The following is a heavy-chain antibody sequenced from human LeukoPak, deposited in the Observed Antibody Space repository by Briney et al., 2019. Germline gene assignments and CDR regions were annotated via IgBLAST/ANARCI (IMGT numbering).Heavy chain of an antibody. CDR2: IIPILGIA. Sequence: SVKVSCKASGGTFSSYAISWVRQAPGQGLEWMGMIIPILGIANYAQKFQGRVTITADKSTSTAYMELSSLRSEDTAVHYCARERPNYDILTVYFDYWGQGTLVTVSS. D-gene: IGHD3-9*01. CDR1: GGTFSSYA. V-gene: IGHV1-69*04. CDR3: ARERPNYDILTVYFDY. J-gene: IGHJ4*02.